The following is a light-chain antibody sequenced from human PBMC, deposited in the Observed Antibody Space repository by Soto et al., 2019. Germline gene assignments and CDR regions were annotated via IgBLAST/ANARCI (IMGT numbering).Light chain of an antibody. J-gene: IGKJ1*01. CDR1: QSISEW. Sequence: DIQMTQSPYSLYASVGDRVTITCRASQSISEWLAWYQQKPGKAPKLLIYKASFLQTGVPLRFSGSGSGTEFTLTISSLQPDDFATYYCQQYYSFWPFGQGTKVAIK. CDR2: KAS. CDR3: QQYYSFWP. V-gene: IGKV1-5*03.